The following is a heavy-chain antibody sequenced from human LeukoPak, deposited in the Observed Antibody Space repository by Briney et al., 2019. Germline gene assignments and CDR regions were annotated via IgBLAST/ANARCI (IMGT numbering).Heavy chain of an antibody. CDR2: IYSSGST. CDR1: GGTMTNYY. CDR3: ARVGVVESSGYHDYYFDF. V-gene: IGHV4-4*07. J-gene: IGHJ4*02. Sequence: SETLSLTCTVSGGTMTNYYWSWIRQPAGKELEWIGRIYSSGSTNYNPSLKSRVTMSVDTSKNQFSLNLTSVTVADMAVYFCARVGVVESSGYHDYYFDFWGQGTLVTVSS. D-gene: IGHD3-22*01.